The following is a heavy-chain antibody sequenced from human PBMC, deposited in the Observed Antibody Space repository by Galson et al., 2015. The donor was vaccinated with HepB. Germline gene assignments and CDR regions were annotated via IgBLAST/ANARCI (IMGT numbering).Heavy chain of an antibody. CDR3: ARLDGIAARPTYY. V-gene: IGHV4-59*01. CDR2: IYYSGST. CDR1: GGSISSYY. J-gene: IGHJ4*02. Sequence: ETLSLTCTVSGGSISSYYWGWIRQPPGKGLEWIGYIYYSGSTNYNPSLKSRVTISVDTSKNQFSLKLSSVTAADMAVYYCARLDGIAARPTYYWGQGALVTVSS. D-gene: IGHD6-6*01.